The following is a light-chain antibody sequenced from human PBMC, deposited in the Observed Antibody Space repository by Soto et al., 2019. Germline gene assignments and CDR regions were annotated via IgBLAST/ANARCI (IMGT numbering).Light chain of an antibody. Sequence: QSVLTQPASVSGSPGQSITISCTGTSSDVGGYNYVSWYQQHPGKAPKLMIYDVSNRPSGVSNRFSGSKSGNTASLTISGLQAEDEADYYCSSSTCSSTPYVFGTMSKVTVL. J-gene: IGLJ1*01. V-gene: IGLV2-14*01. CDR1: SSDVGGYNY. CDR3: SSSTCSSTPYV. CDR2: DVS.